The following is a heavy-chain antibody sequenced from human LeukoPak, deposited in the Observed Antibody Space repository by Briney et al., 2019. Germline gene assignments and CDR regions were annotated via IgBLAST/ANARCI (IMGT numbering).Heavy chain of an antibody. D-gene: IGHD1-1*01. CDR3: AREYGTAFDY. V-gene: IGHV3-23*01. CDR2: ILHNGDST. CDR1: GFTCSTYV. J-gene: IGHJ4*02. Sequence: LAGGSLRLSCAASGFTCSTYVMSWVRQAPGKGLEWLSLILHNGDSTYYADSVKGRFTISRDNSKNTLYLQMNSLRAEDTAVYYCAREYGTAFDYWGQGTLVTVSS.